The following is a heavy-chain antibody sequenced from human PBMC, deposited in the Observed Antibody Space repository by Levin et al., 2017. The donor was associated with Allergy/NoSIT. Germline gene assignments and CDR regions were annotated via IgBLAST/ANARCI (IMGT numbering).Heavy chain of an antibody. CDR2: ISYDGSNK. CDR1: GFTFSSYG. D-gene: IGHD3-3*01. J-gene: IGHJ6*02. CDR3: AKYEGMDV. Sequence: SCAASGFTFSSYGMHWVRQAPGKGLEWVAVISYDGSNKYYADSVKGRFTISRDNSKNTLYLQMNSLRAEDTAVYYCAKYEGMDVWGQGTTVTVSS. V-gene: IGHV3-30*18.